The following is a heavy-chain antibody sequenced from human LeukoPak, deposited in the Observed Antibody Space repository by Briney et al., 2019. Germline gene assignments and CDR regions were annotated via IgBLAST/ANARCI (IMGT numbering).Heavy chain of an antibody. Sequence: SETLSPTCTVSGASISSYYWSWIRQPPGKGLEWIGDIYYSGSTNYNPSLKSRVTISVGTSKNQFSLKLSSVTAADTAVYYCARGESLLWFGESPLFDYWGQGTLVTVSS. D-gene: IGHD3-10*01. CDR3: ARGESLLWFGESPLFDY. CDR2: IYYSGST. V-gene: IGHV4-59*01. J-gene: IGHJ4*02. CDR1: GASISSYY.